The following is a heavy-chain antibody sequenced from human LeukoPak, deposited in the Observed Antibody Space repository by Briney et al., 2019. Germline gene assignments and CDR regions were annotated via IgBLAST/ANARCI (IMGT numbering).Heavy chain of an antibody. V-gene: IGHV1-8*03. CDR1: GYTFTSYD. Sequence: ASVKVSCKASGYTFTSYDINWVRQATGQGLEWMGWMNPNSGNTGYAQKFQGRVTITRNTSISTAYMELSSLRSEDTAVYYCARSRSGSYYWGSMIPTKTLDYWGQGTLVTVSS. CDR3: ARSRSGSYYWGSMIPTKTLDY. D-gene: IGHD1-26*01. CDR2: MNPNSGNT. J-gene: IGHJ4*02.